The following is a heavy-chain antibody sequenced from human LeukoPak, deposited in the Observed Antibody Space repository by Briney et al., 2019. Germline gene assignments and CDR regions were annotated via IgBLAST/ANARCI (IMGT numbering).Heavy chain of an antibody. V-gene: IGHV1-69*04. J-gene: IGHJ4*02. CDR2: IIPILGIA. CDR1: GNTFTGYY. D-gene: IGHD2-2*01. CDR3: ARARGCSSTSCYEVFRYFDY. Sequence: GASVKVSCKASGNTFTGYYMHWVRQAPGQGLEWMGRIIPILGIANYAQKFQGRVTITADKSTSTAYMELSSLRSEDTAVYYCARARGCSSTSCYEVFRYFDYWGQGTLVTVSS.